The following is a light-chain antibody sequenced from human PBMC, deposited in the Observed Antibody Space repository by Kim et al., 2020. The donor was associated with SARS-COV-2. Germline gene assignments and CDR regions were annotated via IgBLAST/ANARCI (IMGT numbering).Light chain of an antibody. Sequence: VSPGQTSSITCSGEKLGDKYACWYQQTPGQSPVLVIYQDSKRPSGIPERFSGSNSGNTATLTISGTQAMDEADYYCQAWDSSTANVFGTGTKVTVL. J-gene: IGLJ1*01. CDR3: QAWDSSTANV. V-gene: IGLV3-1*01. CDR1: KLGDKY. CDR2: QDS.